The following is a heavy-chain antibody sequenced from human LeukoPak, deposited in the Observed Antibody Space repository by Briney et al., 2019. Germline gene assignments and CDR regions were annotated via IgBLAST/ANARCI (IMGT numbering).Heavy chain of an antibody. V-gene: IGHV1-18*01. Sequence: GASVKVSCKASGYTFTSYGISWVRQAPGQGLEWMGWISAYNGNTNYAQKLQGRVTMTTDTSTSTAYMELRSLRSDDTAVYYCAREGDRGSSSWYPDYWGQGTLVTVSS. CDR2: ISAYNGNT. D-gene: IGHD6-13*01. CDR1: GYTFTSYG. J-gene: IGHJ4*02. CDR3: AREGDRGSSSWYPDY.